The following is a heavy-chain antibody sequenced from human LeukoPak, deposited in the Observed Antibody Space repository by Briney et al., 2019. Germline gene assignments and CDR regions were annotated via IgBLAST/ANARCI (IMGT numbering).Heavy chain of an antibody. Sequence: GGSLRLSCAASGFTFSNSAMHWVRQAPGKGLEWVAVISNDGGEKYYADSVKGRFTISRDNSKNTLYLQMNSLRTEDTAVYYCAREGVVVRLFDYWGQGTLVTVSS. V-gene: IGHV3-30*04. CDR2: ISNDGGEK. D-gene: IGHD2-2*01. CDR1: GFTFSNSA. CDR3: AREGVVVRLFDY. J-gene: IGHJ4*02.